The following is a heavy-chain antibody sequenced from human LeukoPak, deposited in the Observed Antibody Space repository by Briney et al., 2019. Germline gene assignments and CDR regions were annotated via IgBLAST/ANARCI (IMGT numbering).Heavy chain of an antibody. D-gene: IGHD3-16*01. CDR1: EFSVSNNY. J-gene: IGHJ4*02. CDR3: AKDIPVSSWG. Sequence: GGSLRLSCAASEFSVSNNYMTWVRQAPGKGLEWVSTIYSTGDTSYADSVKGRFTTSRDNSKNTLYLQMNSLRAEDTAVYYCAKDIPVSSWGRGQGTLVTVSS. CDR2: IYSTGDT. V-gene: IGHV3-53*01.